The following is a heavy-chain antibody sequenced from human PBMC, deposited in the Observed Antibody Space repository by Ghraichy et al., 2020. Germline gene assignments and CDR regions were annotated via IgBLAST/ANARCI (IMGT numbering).Heavy chain of an antibody. CDR1: GDSVSSSNYY. J-gene: IGHJ4*02. CDR2: IYYSGST. Sequence: ESLNISCTVSGDSVSSSNYYWSWIRQPPGKGLEWIGNIYYSGSTNYSPSLKSRVTISVDTSKNQFSLKLSSVTAADTAVYYCARAEDTGSILWGQGTLVTVSS. V-gene: IGHV4-61*01. D-gene: IGHD2-8*02. CDR3: ARAEDTGSIL.